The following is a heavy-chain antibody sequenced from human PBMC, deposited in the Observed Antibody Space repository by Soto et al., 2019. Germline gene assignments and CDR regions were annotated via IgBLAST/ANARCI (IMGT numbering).Heavy chain of an antibody. CDR1: GFSLSNARMG. Sequence: GSGPTLVNPTETLTLTCTVSGFSLSNARMGVSWIRQPPGKALEWLAHIFSNDEKSYSTSLKSRLTISKDTSKSQVVLTMTNMDPVDTATYYCARSSVGRSGSYFDYWGQGTQVTVSS. CDR3: ARSSVGRSGSYFDY. V-gene: IGHV2-26*01. D-gene: IGHD2-15*01. CDR2: IFSNDEK. J-gene: IGHJ4*02.